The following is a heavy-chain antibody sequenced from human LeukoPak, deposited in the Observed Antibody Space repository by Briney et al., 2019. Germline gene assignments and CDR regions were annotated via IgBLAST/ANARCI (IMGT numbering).Heavy chain of an antibody. D-gene: IGHD3-10*01. V-gene: IGHV1-24*01. J-gene: IGHJ3*01. CDR2: FDPEDGET. CDR1: GYTFTKLS. CDR3: TTGLLWFGELLEDAFDV. Sequence: ASVKVSCKISGYTFTKLSMHWVRLAPGKGLEWMGGFDPEDGETIYAQKFQGRVTMTNDTSTDTAYMELGSLRSEDTAVYYCTTGLLWFGELLEDAFDVWGQGTRVTVSS.